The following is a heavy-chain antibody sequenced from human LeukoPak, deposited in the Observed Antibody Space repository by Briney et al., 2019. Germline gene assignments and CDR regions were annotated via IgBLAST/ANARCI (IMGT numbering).Heavy chain of an antibody. Sequence: ASVKVSCKASGGTFSSYAISWVRQAPGQGLEWMGRIIPTLGIANYAQKFQGRVTITADKSTSTAYMELSSLRSEDTAVYYCARESSGSTALDYWGQGTLVTVSS. CDR2: IIPTLGIA. CDR3: ARESSGSTALDY. CDR1: GGTFSSYA. D-gene: IGHD6-19*01. V-gene: IGHV1-69*04. J-gene: IGHJ4*02.